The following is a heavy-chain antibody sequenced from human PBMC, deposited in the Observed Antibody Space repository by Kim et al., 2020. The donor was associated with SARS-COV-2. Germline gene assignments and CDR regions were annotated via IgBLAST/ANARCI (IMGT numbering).Heavy chain of an antibody. Sequence: GGSLRLSCAASGFTFGDYAMHWVRQAPGKGLEWVSGISWNSGSIGYADSVKGRFTISRDNAKNSLYLQMNNLRAEDTALYYCATGGYQLPRGYFDYWGQGTLVTVSS. CDR1: GFTFGDYA. V-gene: IGHV3-9*01. CDR3: ATGGYQLPRGYFDY. J-gene: IGHJ4*02. CDR2: ISWNSGSI. D-gene: IGHD2-2*01.